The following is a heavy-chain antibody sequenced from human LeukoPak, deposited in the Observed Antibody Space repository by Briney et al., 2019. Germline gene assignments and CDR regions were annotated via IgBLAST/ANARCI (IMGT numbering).Heavy chain of an antibody. CDR2: INHSGST. Sequence: SETLSLTCAVYGGSFSGYYWSWIRQPPGKGLEWIGEINHSGSTNYNPSLKSRVTISVDTSKNQFSLKLSSVTAADTAVYYCARGVHRDGYNFGNWGQGTLVTVSS. J-gene: IGHJ4*02. V-gene: IGHV4-34*01. D-gene: IGHD5-24*01. CDR1: GGSFSGYY. CDR3: ARGVHRDGYNFGN.